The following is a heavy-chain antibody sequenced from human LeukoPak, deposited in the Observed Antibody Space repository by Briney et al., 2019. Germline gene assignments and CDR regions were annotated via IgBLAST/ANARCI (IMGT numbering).Heavy chain of an antibody. CDR1: GFTSNTYT. V-gene: IGHV3-48*01. J-gene: IGHJ4*02. Sequence: GGSLRLSCAASGFTSNTYTMNWVRQAPGKGLEWVSYISGSSGIIDYADSVRGRFTISRDNSKNTLYLQMNSLRAEDTAVYYCARASFPYSGSYLIDYWGQGTLVTVSS. CDR3: ARASFPYSGSYLIDY. D-gene: IGHD1-26*01. CDR2: ISGSSGII.